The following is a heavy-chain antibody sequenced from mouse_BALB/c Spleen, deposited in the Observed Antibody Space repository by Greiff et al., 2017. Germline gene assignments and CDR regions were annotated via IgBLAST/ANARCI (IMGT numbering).Heavy chain of an antibody. Sequence: VQLQQSGAELAKPGASVKMSCKASGYTFTSYWMHWVKQRPGQGLEWIGYINPSTGYTEYNQKFKDKATLTADKSSSTAYMQLSSLTSEDSAVYYCERGTGCDYWGQGTTLTVSS. J-gene: IGHJ2*01. V-gene: IGHV1-7*01. CDR1: GYTFTSYW. CDR3: ERGTGCDY. D-gene: IGHD4-1*01. CDR2: INPSTGYT.